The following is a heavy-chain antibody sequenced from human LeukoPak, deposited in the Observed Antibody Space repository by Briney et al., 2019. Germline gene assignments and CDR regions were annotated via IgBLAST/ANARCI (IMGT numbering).Heavy chain of an antibody. CDR3: AKGAWLDW. Sequence: GGSLRLSCAASGFTFSNFAMSWVRQSPGKGLEWVSVIGERARRTYYAGSVKGRFSISRDDSDNTLYLQMNSLRDEDTAIYYCAKGAWLDWWGRGTPVTVSS. V-gene: IGHV3-23*01. J-gene: IGHJ4*02. CDR2: IGERARRT. CDR1: GFTFSNFA.